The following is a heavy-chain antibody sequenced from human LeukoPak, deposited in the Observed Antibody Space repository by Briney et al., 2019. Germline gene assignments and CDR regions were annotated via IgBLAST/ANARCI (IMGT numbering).Heavy chain of an antibody. CDR2: IYTSGST. V-gene: IGHV4-4*07. CDR3: ARKDGDY. CDR1: GGSISSYF. J-gene: IGHJ4*02. Sequence: SETLSLTCTVSGGSISSYFWTWIRQPAGKGLEWIGRIYTSGSTDYNPSLKSRVTMSLDTSRNQFSLKLTTVTAADTAVYYCARKDGDYWGQGSLVTVSS.